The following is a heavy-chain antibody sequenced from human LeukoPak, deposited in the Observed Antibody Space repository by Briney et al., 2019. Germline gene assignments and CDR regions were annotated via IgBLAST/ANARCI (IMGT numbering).Heavy chain of an antibody. CDR2: IYYSGST. J-gene: IGHJ3*02. CDR1: GGSISSSSYY. D-gene: IGHD4-17*01. CDR3: AKAVYGDYVDAFDI. V-gene: IGHV4-39*07. Sequence: SETLSLTCTVSGGSISSSSYYWGWIRQPPGKGLEWIGSIYYSGSTYYNPSLKSRVTISVDTSKNQFSLKLSSVTAADTAVYYCAKAVYGDYVDAFDIWGQGTMVTVSS.